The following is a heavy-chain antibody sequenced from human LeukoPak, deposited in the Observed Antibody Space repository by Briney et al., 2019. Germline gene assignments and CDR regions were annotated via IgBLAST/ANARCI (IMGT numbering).Heavy chain of an antibody. CDR1: GGSITNNF. J-gene: IGHJ4*02. CDR3: ARLSGAGPLIFDY. Sequence: SETLSLTCTVSGGSITNNFWTWVRQPPGKGLEWIGYVFSSGDTKYNPSLKSRVAMSVDTSKNQFSLRPSSVTAADTAIYFCARLSGAGPLIFDYWGQGTLVAVSS. V-gene: IGHV4-59*01. CDR2: VFSSGDT. D-gene: IGHD3-10*01.